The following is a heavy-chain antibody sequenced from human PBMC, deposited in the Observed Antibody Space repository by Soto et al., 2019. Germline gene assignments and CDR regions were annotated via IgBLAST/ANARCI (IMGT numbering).Heavy chain of an antibody. V-gene: IGHV3-23*01. CDR2: ISGSDDST. CDR1: GFTFSSYA. D-gene: IGHD6-6*01. CDR3: GKRSRASAFDY. J-gene: IGHJ4*02. Sequence: EVPLLESGGGLVQPGESLRLSCAASGFTFSSYAMSWVRQAPGKGLEWVSVISGSDDSTYYADSVKGRFTISRDNSKNTLYLQMNSLRAEETAVYYVGKRSRASAFDYWGQGTLVTVSS.